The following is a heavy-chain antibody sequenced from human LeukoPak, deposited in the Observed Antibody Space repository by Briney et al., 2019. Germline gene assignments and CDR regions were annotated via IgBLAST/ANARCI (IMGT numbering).Heavy chain of an antibody. J-gene: IGHJ4*02. D-gene: IGHD6-6*01. CDR2: IWYDGSNK. Sequence: GGSLRLSCAASGFTFSSYGMHWVRQAPGKGLEWVSVIWYDGSNKYYADSVKGRFTISRDNYKNTLFLQMGSLRAEDMAVYYCARGGSIAARPIDYWGQGTLVTVSS. CDR3: ARGGSIAARPIDY. V-gene: IGHV3-33*01. CDR1: GFTFSSYG.